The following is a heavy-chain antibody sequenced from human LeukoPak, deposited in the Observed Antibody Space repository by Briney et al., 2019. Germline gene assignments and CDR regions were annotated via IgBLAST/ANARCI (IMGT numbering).Heavy chain of an antibody. J-gene: IGHJ4*02. CDR2: ISAYNGNT. CDR3: SRYSRRTGSGEDY. V-gene: IGHV1-18*01. Sequence: ASVTVTFKSSGYTFTSYGISWVRQAPAQGQEWMGWISAYNGNTNYAQKLQGRVTPTTDTSTSTAYMELKSLSTDDAAVYYCSRYSRRTGSGEDYWGQGTLVTVSS. CDR1: GYTFTSYG. D-gene: IGHD3-10*01.